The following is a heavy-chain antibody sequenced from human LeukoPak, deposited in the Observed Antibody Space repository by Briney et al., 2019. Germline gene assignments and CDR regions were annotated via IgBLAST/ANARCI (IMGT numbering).Heavy chain of an antibody. J-gene: IGHJ6*03. D-gene: IGHD1-7*01. CDR3: ARRRTRSPMDV. Sequence: KPSETLSLTCTVSGGSISSSSYYWGWIRQPPGKGLEWIGSIYYSGSTYYNPSLKSRVTISVDTSKNQFSLKLSSVTAADTAVYYCARRRTRSPMDVWGKGTTVTVS. V-gene: IGHV4-39*01. CDR2: IYYSGST. CDR1: GGSISSSSYY.